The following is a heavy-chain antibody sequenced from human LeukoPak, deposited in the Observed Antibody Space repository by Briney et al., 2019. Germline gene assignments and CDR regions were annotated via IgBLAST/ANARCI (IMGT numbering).Heavy chain of an antibody. D-gene: IGHD6-6*01. CDR2: ISYSGSS. J-gene: IGHJ4*02. CDR3: ARGGASSKFFDY. CDR1: GGSVSSDY. Sequence: SETLSLTCTVSGGSVSSDYWSWIRQPPGKGLEWIGWISYSGSSNYSPSLKSRVTLSVDTSKNQFSLKLSSVTAADTAVYYCARGGASSKFFDYWDQGTLVTVSS. V-gene: IGHV4-59*02.